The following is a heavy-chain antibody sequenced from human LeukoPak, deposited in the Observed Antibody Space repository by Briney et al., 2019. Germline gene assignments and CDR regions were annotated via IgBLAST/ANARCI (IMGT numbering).Heavy chain of an antibody. D-gene: IGHD4-17*01. CDR2: IIPIFGTA. Sequence: GASVKVSCKASGYTFTSYAISWVRQAPGQGLEWMGGIIPIFGTANYAQKFQGRVTITADESTSTAYMELSSLRSEDTAVYYCARPDSTVTTYDHSSGLNYYYYGMDVWGQGTTVTVSS. CDR3: ARPDSTVTTYDHSSGLNYYYYGMDV. V-gene: IGHV1-69*13. J-gene: IGHJ6*02. CDR1: GYTFTSYA.